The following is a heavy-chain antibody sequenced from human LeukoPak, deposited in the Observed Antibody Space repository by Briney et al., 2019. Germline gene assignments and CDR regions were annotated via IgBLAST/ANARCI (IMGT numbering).Heavy chain of an antibody. Sequence: GGSLRLSCAASGFTFSSNWMRWLRQAPGKGLEGVANIKQDGSEKYYVDSVKGGFTIYRDNAKNSLYLQMNSQRAEDTAVYYCARDSALFRAELDYWGQGTLVTVSS. CDR1: GFTFSSNW. CDR3: ARDSALFRAELDY. CDR2: IKQDGSEK. V-gene: IGHV3-7*01. D-gene: IGHD3-10*02. J-gene: IGHJ4*02.